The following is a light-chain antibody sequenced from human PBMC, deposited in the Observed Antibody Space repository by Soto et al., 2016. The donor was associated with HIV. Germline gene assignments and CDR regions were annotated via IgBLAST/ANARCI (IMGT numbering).Light chain of an antibody. Sequence: DIQLTQSPSSLSASVGDRVTITCRASQSISIYLNWYQQKPGKAPKVLIYTASSLQSGVPSRFSGSGSGTDFTLTISSLQPEDFATYYCQQSNSLPLTFGEGPRWRS. CDR3: QQSNSLPLT. CDR1: QSISIY. CDR2: TAS. V-gene: IGKV1-39*01. J-gene: IGKJ4*01.